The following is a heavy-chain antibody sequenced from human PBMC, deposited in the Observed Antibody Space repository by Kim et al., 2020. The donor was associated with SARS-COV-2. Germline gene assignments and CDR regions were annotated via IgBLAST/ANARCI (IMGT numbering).Heavy chain of an antibody. J-gene: IGHJ4*02. Sequence: YDPPLKTRIHRSVDTSRNRFSRKLSSVTAADTAVYYCARRVGTTVSYFDYWGQGTLVTVSS. V-gene: IGHV4-39*01. CDR3: ARRVGTTVSYFDY. D-gene: IGHD4-17*01.